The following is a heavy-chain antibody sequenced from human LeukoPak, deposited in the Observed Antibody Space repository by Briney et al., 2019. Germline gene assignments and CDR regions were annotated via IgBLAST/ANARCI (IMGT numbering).Heavy chain of an antibody. CDR2: ISSSGSTI. J-gene: IGHJ4*02. D-gene: IGHD6-19*01. CDR3: AIIPGIAVAGSDY. V-gene: IGHV3-48*03. CDR1: GFTFSSYE. Sequence: GGSLRLSCAASGFTFSSYEMNWVRQAPGKGLEWVSYISSSGSTIYYADSVKGRFTISRDNAKNSLYLQMNSLRAEDTAVYYCAIIPGIAVAGSDYWGQGTLVTVSS.